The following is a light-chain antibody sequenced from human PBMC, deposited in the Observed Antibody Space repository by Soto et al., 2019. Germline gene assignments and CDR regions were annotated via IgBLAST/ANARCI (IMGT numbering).Light chain of an antibody. V-gene: IGLV2-14*01. CDR2: EVS. CDR3: SSYTSSSTLYV. Sequence: QSVLTQPASVSESPGQSITISCTGTSSDVGGYNYVSWYQQHPGKAPKLMIYEVSNRPSGVSNRFSGSKSGNTASLTISGLQAEDEADYYCSSYTSSSTLYVFGTGTK. J-gene: IGLJ1*01. CDR1: SSDVGGYNY.